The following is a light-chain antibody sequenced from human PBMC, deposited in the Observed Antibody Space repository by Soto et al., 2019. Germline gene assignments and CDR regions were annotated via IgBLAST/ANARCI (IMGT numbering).Light chain of an antibody. CDR2: DAS. Sequence: EIVLTQSPATLSLSPGERATLSCRASQSVSSYLAWYQQKPGQAPRLLIYDASNRATGIPARFSGSGSGTDLTLPISSLEPEDFAVYYCQQRSNWPPEYTFGQGTKLEIK. CDR1: QSVSSY. CDR3: QQRSNWPPEYT. J-gene: IGKJ2*01. V-gene: IGKV3-11*01.